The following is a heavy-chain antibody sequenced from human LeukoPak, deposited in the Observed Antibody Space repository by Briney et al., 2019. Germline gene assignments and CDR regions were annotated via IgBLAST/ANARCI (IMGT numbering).Heavy chain of an antibody. J-gene: IGHJ6*02. D-gene: IGHD3-9*01. CDR3: SRKFTSHYDILTGFPMNYYYYGMDV. V-gene: IGHV1-8*01. CDR1: GYTFTSYD. Sequence: ASVKVSCKASGYTFTSYDINWVRQATGQGLEWMGWMNPNSGNTGYAQKFQGRVTMTRNTSISTAYMELSSLRSEDTAVYYCSRKFTSHYDILTGFPMNYYYYGMDVWGQGTTVTVSS. CDR2: MNPNSGNT.